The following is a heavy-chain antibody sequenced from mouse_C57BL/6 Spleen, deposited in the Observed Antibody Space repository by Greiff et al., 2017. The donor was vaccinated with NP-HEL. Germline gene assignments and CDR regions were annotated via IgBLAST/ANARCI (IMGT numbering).Heavy chain of an antibody. D-gene: IGHD2-4*01. Sequence: EVKLVESGGGLVKPGGSLKLSCAASGFTFSSYAMSWVRQTPEKRLEWVATISDGGSYTYYPDNVKGRVTISRDNAKNTLYLQMSHLKSEDTAMYYCAREGGTMITTRGYYFDYWGQGTTLTVSS. V-gene: IGHV5-4*01. CDR2: ISDGGSYT. CDR1: GFTFSSYA. CDR3: AREGGTMITTRGYYFDY. J-gene: IGHJ2*01.